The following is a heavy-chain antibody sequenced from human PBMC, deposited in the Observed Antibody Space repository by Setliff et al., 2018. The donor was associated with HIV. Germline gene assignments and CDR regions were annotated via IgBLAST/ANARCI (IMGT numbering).Heavy chain of an antibody. D-gene: IGHD5-12*01. Sequence: PGGSLRLSCVASGFSFDRFWMHWVRQAPGKGLEWVSRVNTDGNSKTYADSVKDRFTISRDNTKNTLFLQMNSLRVEDTGVYYCHSGYDSEEQSYFDYWGQGTLVTVSS. CDR2: VNTDGNSK. CDR1: GFSFDRFW. J-gene: IGHJ4*02. V-gene: IGHV3-74*01. CDR3: HSGYDSEEQSYFDY.